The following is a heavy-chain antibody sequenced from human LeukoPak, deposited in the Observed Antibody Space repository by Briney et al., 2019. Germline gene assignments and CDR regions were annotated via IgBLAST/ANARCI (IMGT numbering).Heavy chain of an antibody. D-gene: IGHD3-10*01. V-gene: IGHV3-30*02. CDR3: AKDRWAGPQMVRGTH. J-gene: IGHJ4*02. Sequence: PGGSLRLSCAASGFAFSNYWMSWVRQAPGKGLEWVAFIRYDGSNKYYADSVKGRFTISRDNSKNTLYLQMNSLRAEDTAVYYCAKDRWAGPQMVRGTHWGQGTLVTVSS. CDR1: GFAFSNYW. CDR2: IRYDGSNK.